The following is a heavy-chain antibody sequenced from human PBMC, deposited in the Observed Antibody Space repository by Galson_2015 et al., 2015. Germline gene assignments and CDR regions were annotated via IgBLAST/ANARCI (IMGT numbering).Heavy chain of an antibody. J-gene: IGHJ3*02. CDR3: ARPQGLTTVPFDAFEI. CDR2: INTNTGNP. V-gene: IGHV7-4-1*02. Sequence: SVKVSCKASGYTFTNYAMNWVRQAPGQGLEWMGWINTNTGNPTYAQGFTGRFVFSLDTSVSTAYLQISSLKAEDTAVYYCARPQGLTTVPFDAFEIWAQGTTLTVPS. CDR1: GYTFTNYA. D-gene: IGHD4-17*01.